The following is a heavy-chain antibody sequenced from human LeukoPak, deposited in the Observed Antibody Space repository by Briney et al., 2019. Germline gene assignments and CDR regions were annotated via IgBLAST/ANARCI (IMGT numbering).Heavy chain of an antibody. J-gene: IGHJ4*02. Sequence: GGSLRLSCAASGFTFSTYTMSWVRQAPGKGLEWVSAINSGGGTSYAGSVKGRFTISRDNSKNTLYLQMNSLRAEDAAVYYCAKGRDCSGGSCSYRPFDYWGQGTLVTVSS. CDR1: GFTFSTYT. CDR2: INSGGGT. CDR3: AKGRDCSGGSCSYRPFDY. D-gene: IGHD2-15*01. V-gene: IGHV3-23*01.